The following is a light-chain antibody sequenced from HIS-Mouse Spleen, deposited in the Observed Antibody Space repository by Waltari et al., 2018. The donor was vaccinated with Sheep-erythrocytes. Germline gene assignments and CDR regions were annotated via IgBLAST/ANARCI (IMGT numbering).Light chain of an antibody. V-gene: IGLV3-1*01. J-gene: IGLJ1*01. Sequence: SSELTQPPSVSVSPGQPASITCSGDNLGDTYACWYQQKPGQSPVLVIYQDTKRPSGIPERFSGSNSGNTATLTISGTQAMDEADYYCCSYAGSYNHVFATGTKVTVL. CDR1: NLGDTY. CDR3: CSYAGSYNHV. CDR2: QDT.